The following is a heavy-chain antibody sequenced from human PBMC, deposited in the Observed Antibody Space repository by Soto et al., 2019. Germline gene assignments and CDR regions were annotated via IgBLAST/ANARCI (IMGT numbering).Heavy chain of an antibody. J-gene: IGHJ6*02. V-gene: IGHV3-49*04. CDR3: TRAFMYSKGGMDV. CDR2: IRSKAYGGTT. Sequence: GGSLRLSCTASGFTFGDYAMSWVRQAPGKGLEWVGFIRSKAYGGTTEYAASVKDRFTISRDDSKSIAYLQMNSLKTEDTAVYYCTRAFMYSKGGMDVWGQGTTVTVSS. CDR1: GFTFGDYA. D-gene: IGHD1-26*01.